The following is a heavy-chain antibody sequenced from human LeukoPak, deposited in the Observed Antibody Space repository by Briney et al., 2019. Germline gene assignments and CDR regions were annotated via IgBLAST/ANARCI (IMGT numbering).Heavy chain of an antibody. Sequence: SETRSLTCTVSGGSISSSSYYWGWIRQPPGKGLEWIGSIYYSGSTYYNPSLKSRVTISVDTSKNQFSLKLSSVTAADTAVYYCASLLRSEYYFDYWGQGTLVTVSS. CDR3: ASLLRSEYYFDY. CDR1: GGSISSSSYY. CDR2: IYYSGST. V-gene: IGHV4-39*01. J-gene: IGHJ4*02. D-gene: IGHD1-26*01.